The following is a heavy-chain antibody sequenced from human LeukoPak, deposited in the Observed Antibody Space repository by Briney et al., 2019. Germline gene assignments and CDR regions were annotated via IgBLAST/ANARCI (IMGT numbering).Heavy chain of an antibody. CDR1: GYSISGGYY. D-gene: IGHD1-26*01. J-gene: IGHJ4*02. CDR3: TRVGVGATNPLR. V-gene: IGHV4-38-2*01. CDR2: IYRSGTT. Sequence: SETLSLTCAVSGYSISGGYYWGWIRQPPGEGLEGIGIIYRSGTTYYNPPLKSRVTIPVDTSKTRLSLKLSSVTAADPAVYSCTRVGVGATNPLRWGQGTLVTVSS.